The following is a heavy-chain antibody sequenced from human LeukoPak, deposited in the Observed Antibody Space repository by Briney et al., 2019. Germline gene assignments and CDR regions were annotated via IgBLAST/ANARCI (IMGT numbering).Heavy chain of an antibody. CDR2: INHSGST. CDR1: GGSFSGYY. D-gene: IGHD6-6*01. J-gene: IGHJ6*03. V-gene: IGHV4-34*01. Sequence: MPSETQSLTCAVYGGSFSGYYWSWIRQPPGNGLEWIGEINHSGSTNYNPSLKSRVTISVDTSKNQFSLKLSSVTAADTAVYYCARGIAARHYYYYYMDVWGKGTTVTVSS. CDR3: ARGIAARHYYYYYMDV.